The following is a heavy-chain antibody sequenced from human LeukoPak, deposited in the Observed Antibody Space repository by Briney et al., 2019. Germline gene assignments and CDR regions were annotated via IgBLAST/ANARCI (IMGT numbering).Heavy chain of an antibody. CDR2: IWYDGSNK. D-gene: IGHD1-14*01. V-gene: IGHV3-33*01. Sequence: GGSLRLSCAASGFTISSYGMHWVRQAPGKGLEWVAVIWYDGSNKYYADSVKGRFTISRDNSKNTLYLQMNSLRAEDTAVYYCARELGGIKNWFDPWGQGTLVTVSS. CDR1: GFTISSYG. CDR3: ARELGGIKNWFDP. J-gene: IGHJ5*02.